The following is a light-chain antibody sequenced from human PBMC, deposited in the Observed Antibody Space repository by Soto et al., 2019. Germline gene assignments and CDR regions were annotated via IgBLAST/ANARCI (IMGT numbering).Light chain of an antibody. CDR3: QQRFNWQVT. V-gene: IGKV3-11*01. CDR1: QSINNY. J-gene: IGKJ5*01. Sequence: EIVLTQYPVTLSLSPGERASLSCRASQSINNYLAWYQQKPGQAPRLLIYDASNRATGIPARFSGSGSGTDFTLTISSLEPEDFAVYYCQQRFNWQVTFGQGTLLEV. CDR2: DAS.